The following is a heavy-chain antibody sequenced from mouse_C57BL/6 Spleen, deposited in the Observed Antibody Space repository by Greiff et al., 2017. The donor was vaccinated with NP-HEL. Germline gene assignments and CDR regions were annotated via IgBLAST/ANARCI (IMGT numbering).Heavy chain of an antibody. CDR2: IYPGDGDT. CDR1: GYAFSSSW. D-gene: IGHD3-2*02. J-gene: IGHJ3*01. V-gene: IGHV1-82*01. Sequence: VQLQQSGPELVKPGASVKISCKASGYAFSSSWMNWVKQRPGKGLEWIGRIYPGDGDTNYNGKFKGKATLTADKSSSTAYMQLSSLTSEDSAVYFCAKEVTAQFAYWGQGTLVTVSA. CDR3: AKEVTAQFAY.